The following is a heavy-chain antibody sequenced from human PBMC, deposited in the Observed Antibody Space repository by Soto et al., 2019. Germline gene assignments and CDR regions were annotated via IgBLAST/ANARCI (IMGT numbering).Heavy chain of an antibody. V-gene: IGHV3-30*18. Sequence: PGGSLRLSCAASGFTFNTYGMRWVRQAPGKGLEWVAFISYDGSNEYYADSVKGRFTISRDNSKNTVFLQMNSLRGEDTAVYYCAKSLAVAAGWFDPWGQGALVTVSS. J-gene: IGHJ5*02. CDR1: GFTFNTYG. CDR3: AKSLAVAAGWFDP. CDR2: ISYDGSNE. D-gene: IGHD6-19*01.